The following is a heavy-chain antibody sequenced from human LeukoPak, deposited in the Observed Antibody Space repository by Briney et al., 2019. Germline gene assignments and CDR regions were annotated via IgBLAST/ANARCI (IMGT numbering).Heavy chain of an antibody. J-gene: IGHJ4*02. Sequence: SETLSLTCTVSGGSIGSYYWGWIRQPPGKGLEWIGSIYYSGNTYFNPSLKSRVTISIDTSKNQFSLKLSSVTAADTAVYYCARRHSAGWLKFDYWGQGTLITVSS. CDR2: IYYSGNT. CDR3: ARRHSAGWLKFDY. V-gene: IGHV4-39*01. D-gene: IGHD6-19*01. CDR1: GGSIGSYY.